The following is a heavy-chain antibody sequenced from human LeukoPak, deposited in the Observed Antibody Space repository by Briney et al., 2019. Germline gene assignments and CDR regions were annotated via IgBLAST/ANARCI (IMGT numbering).Heavy chain of an antibody. CDR2: INHSGST. Sequence: PSQSLSLTCPVYGASFSGYCWSWLRQPPGNRLEWLGEINHSGSTNYNPSLKSRLSISAHTSKNQFSLKLSSVPAASTAVYYCAREGGWFAPMGQGTLVTVSS. D-gene: IGHD3-16*01. CDR1: GASFSGYC. CDR3: AREGGWFAP. J-gene: IGHJ5*02. V-gene: IGHV4-34*01.